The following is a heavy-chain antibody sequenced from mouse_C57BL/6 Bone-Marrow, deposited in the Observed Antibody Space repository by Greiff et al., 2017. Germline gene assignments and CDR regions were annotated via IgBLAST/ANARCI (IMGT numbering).Heavy chain of an antibody. D-gene: IGHD1-1*01. J-gene: IGHJ3*01. CDR2: IYPGDGDT. CDR3: ARSGSYYYAWFAY. CDR1: GYAFSSSW. V-gene: IGHV1-82*01. Sequence: QVQLKQSGPELVKPGASVKISCKASGYAFSSSWMNWVKQRPGKGLEWIGRIYPGDGDTNYNGKFKGKGTLTADKSSSTAYMQLSSLTSEDSAVYFCARSGSYYYAWFAYWGQGTLVTVSA.